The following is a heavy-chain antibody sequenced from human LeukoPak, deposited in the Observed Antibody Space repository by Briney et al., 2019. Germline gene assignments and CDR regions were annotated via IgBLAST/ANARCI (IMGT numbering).Heavy chain of an antibody. J-gene: IGHJ4*02. D-gene: IGHD3-22*01. CDR1: GGSISSYY. CDR3: ARVGYYYDSSGYYRYFDY. CDR2: IYYSGST. V-gene: IGHV4-59*01. Sequence: PSETLSLTCTVSGGSISSYYWSWIRQPPGKGLEWIGYIYYSGSTNYNPSLKSRVTISVDTSKNLFSLKLSSVTAADTAVYYCARVGYYYDSSGYYRYFDYWGQGTLVTVSS.